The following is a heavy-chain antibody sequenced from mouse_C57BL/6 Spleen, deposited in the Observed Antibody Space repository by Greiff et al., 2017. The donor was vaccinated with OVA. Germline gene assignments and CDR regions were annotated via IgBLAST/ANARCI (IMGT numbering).Heavy chain of an antibody. CDR3: ARPDGYYGSSYYAMDY. CDR1: GFTFSDYG. D-gene: IGHD1-1*01. J-gene: IGHJ4*01. V-gene: IGHV5-17*01. CDR2: ISSGSSTI. Sequence: EVQRVESGGGLVKPGGSLKLSCAASGFTFSDYGMHWVRQAPEKGLEWVAYISSGSSTIYYADTVKGRFTISRDNAKNTLFLQMTSLRSEDTAMYYCARPDGYYGSSYYAMDYWGQGTSVTVSS.